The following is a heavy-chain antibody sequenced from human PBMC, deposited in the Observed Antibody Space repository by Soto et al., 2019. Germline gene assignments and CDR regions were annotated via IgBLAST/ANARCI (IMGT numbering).Heavy chain of an antibody. CDR1: GYNFVSFG. CDR2: ITPDNGNT. J-gene: IGHJ4*02. CDR3: ARLSPRAGGTCYSLPLDV. V-gene: IGHV1-18*01. D-gene: IGHD2-15*01. Sequence: QVQLLQSGPEVKEPGASVKVSCKASGYNFVSFGVSWVRQAPGQGLECMGWITPDNGNTNYAQKFQGRATMTTDTATSTAYMEVRSLRFDDTAVYYCARLSPRAGGTCYSLPLDVWGQGALVTVSS.